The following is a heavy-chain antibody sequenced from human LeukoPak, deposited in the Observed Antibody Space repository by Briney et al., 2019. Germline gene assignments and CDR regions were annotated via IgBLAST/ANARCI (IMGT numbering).Heavy chain of an antibody. CDR1: GGSLSGYY. Sequence: PSETLSLTCAVYGGSLSGYYWSWIRQPPGKGLEWIGEINHSGSTNYNPSLKSRVTISVDTSKNQFTLKLSSVTAADTAVYYCARVLGYSGYDYYFDYWGQGTLVTVSS. CDR2: INHSGST. V-gene: IGHV4-34*01. D-gene: IGHD5-12*01. J-gene: IGHJ4*02. CDR3: ARVLGYSGYDYYFDY.